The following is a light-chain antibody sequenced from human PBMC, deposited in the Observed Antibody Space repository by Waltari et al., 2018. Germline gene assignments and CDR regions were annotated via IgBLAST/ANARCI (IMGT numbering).Light chain of an antibody. CDR2: DVA. V-gene: IGLV2-14*03. J-gene: IGLJ2*01. CDR1: SSDVEGFNF. CDR3: SSYTSVNTR. Sequence: QSALTQPASMSGSPGQSITISCTGTSSDVEGFNFVSWYQQYPGKAPQLIIYDVANRPSGVSHRFSGSRSDNTASLTISGLQAEDEADYYCSSYTSVNTRFGGGTKLTVL.